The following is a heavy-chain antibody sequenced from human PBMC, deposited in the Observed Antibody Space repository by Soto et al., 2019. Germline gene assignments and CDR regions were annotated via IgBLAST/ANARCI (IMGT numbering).Heavy chain of an antibody. V-gene: IGHV3-30-3*01. D-gene: IGHD1-26*01. CDR1: GFTFSRYA. J-gene: IGHJ4*02. CDR2: TSYDGSNK. CDR3: ARDSGSYDPEFDY. Sequence: QVQLVESGGGVVQPGRSLRLSCAASGFTFSRYAMHWVRQAPGKGLEWVAVTSYDGSNKYYADSVKGRFTISRDNSKNTLYLQMNSLRAEDTAVYYCARDSGSYDPEFDYWGQGTLVTVSS.